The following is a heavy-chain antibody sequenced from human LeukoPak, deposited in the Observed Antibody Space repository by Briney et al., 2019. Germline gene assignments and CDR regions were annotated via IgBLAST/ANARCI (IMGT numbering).Heavy chain of an antibody. V-gene: IGHV3-73*01. Sequence: GGSLRLSCAASGFTFSGSAIHWVRQSSGKGLEWVGQINKKDKGYATATAYAASVKGRFTISRDDSINTAYLQMKSLKTEDTALYYCTRDSGTYNWFDHWGQGTLVTVSS. J-gene: IGHJ5*02. CDR3: TRDSGTYNWFDH. CDR1: GFTFSGSA. D-gene: IGHD1-26*01. CDR2: INKKDKGYATAT.